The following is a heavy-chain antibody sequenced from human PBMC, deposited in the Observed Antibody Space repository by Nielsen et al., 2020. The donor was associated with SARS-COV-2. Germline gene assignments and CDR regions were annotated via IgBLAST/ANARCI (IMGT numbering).Heavy chain of an antibody. CDR2: ISGSGGST. D-gene: IGHD1-26*01. Sequence: GESLKISCAASGFTFSSYAMSWVRQAPGKGLEWVSAISGSGGSTYYADSVKGRFTISRDNSKNTLYLQMNSLRAEDTAVYYCARDFITGSTIGLGAFDIWGQGTMVTVSS. J-gene: IGHJ3*02. CDR3: ARDFITGSTIGLGAFDI. CDR1: GFTFSSYA. V-gene: IGHV3-23*01.